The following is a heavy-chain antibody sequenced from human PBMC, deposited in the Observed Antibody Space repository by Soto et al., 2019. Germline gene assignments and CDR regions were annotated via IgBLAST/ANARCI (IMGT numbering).Heavy chain of an antibody. CDR3: ARETPYYYASGSYYSWFDP. V-gene: IGHV4-34*01. Sequence: SETLSLTCAVYGGSFSGYYWSWIRQPPGKGLEWIGEINHSGSTNYNPSLKSRVTISVDTSKNQFSLKLNSVTPEDTAVYYCARETPYYYASGSYYSWFDPWGQGTLVT. J-gene: IGHJ5*02. CDR1: GGSFSGYY. D-gene: IGHD3-10*01. CDR2: INHSGST.